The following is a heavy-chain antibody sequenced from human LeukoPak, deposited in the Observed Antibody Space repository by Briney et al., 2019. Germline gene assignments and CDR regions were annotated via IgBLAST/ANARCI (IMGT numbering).Heavy chain of an antibody. V-gene: IGHV3-48*04. J-gene: IGHJ4*02. CDR2: ISEAI. CDR1: GFVFSRDN. Sequence: GGSLRLSCIASGFVFSRDNMNWVGRAPGKGLEWVAHISEAIYYADSVQGRFTISRDNAKNSLYLQMSNLRAEDTATYYCVREVGRPKTFYFDSRGRGTPVTVSS. D-gene: IGHD3-16*01. CDR3: VREVGRPKTFYFDS.